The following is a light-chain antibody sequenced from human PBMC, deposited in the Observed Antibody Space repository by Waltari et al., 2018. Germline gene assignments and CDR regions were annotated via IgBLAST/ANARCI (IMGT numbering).Light chain of an antibody. V-gene: IGKV1-5*03. CDR2: KAS. CDR1: QNINTW. J-gene: IGKJ1*01. CDR3: VQYNGEPRT. Sequence: DIQMTQSPSTLSASVGDRVTITCRASQNINTWLAWHQQKPGKAPKLLIYKASSLESGVPSRFSGSEYETEFTVTISSLQPADFAACYCVQYNGEPRTFWEWTEVEV.